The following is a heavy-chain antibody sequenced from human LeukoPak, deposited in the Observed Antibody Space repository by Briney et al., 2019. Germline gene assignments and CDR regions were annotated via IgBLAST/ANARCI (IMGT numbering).Heavy chain of an antibody. CDR2: IKQDGSEK. D-gene: IGHD4/OR15-4a*01. V-gene: IGHV3-7*03. CDR1: GFTFSSYW. J-gene: IGHJ4*02. CDR3: ARRAGAYSHPYDY. Sequence: GGSLRLSCAASGFTFSSYWMSWVRQAPGKRLEWVANIKQDGSEKYYVDSVKGRFTISRDNSKNTLYLQMNSLRAEDTAVYYCARRAGAYSHPYDYWGQGTLVTVSS.